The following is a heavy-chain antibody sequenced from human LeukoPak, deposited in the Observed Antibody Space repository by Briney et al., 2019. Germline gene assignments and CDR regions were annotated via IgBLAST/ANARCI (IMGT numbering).Heavy chain of an antibody. Sequence: SETLSLTCTVSGGSVSSCSHYWSWIRQPPGKGLEWIGYIYYSGSTNYNPSLKSRVTISVDTSKNQFSLKLSSVTAADTAVYYCARGPRVVVPAAMMDYGMGVWGQGTTVTVSS. CDR2: IYYSGST. CDR1: GGSVSSCSHY. J-gene: IGHJ6*02. V-gene: IGHV4-61*01. D-gene: IGHD2-2*01. CDR3: ARGPRVVVPAAMMDYGMGV.